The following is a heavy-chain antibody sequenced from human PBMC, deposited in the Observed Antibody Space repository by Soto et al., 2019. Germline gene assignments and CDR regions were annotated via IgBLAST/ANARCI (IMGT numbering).Heavy chain of an antibody. Sequence: SLRLSCAASGFTFSSYWMSWVRQAPGKGLEWVANIKQDGSEKYYVDSVKGRFTISRDNAKNSLYLQMNSLRAEDTAVYYCARDAVVDYYYYGMDVWGQGTTVTVSS. CDR3: ARDAVVDYYYYGMDV. CDR2: IKQDGSEK. CDR1: GFTFSSYW. J-gene: IGHJ6*02. D-gene: IGHD6-19*01. V-gene: IGHV3-7*03.